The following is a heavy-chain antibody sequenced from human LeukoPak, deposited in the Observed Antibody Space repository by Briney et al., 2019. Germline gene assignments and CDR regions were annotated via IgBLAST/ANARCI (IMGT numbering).Heavy chain of an antibody. J-gene: IGHJ4*02. CDR1: GLTFSSYG. CDR3: AKGRGGDYSYGSYYFEY. Sequence: PGGSLRLSCAASGLTFSSYGMHWVRQAPGKGLEWVAVMSFDGSNEFYADSVKGRFTISRDNSKNTLHLQMNSLRAEDTAVYYCAKGRGGDYSYGSYYFEYWGQGTLVTVSS. D-gene: IGHD5-18*01. CDR2: MSFDGSNE. V-gene: IGHV3-30*18.